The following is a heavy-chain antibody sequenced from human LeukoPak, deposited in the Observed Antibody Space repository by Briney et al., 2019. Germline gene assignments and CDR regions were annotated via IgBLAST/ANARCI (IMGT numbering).Heavy chain of an antibody. J-gene: IGHJ6*03. V-gene: IGHV1-69*04. CDR2: IIPILDLT. D-gene: IGHD5-18*01. CDR1: GGTFNHFG. CDR3: ARGGGYRHYYYYYYMDV. Sequence: SVKVSCKASGGTFNHFGINWVRQAPGQGLEWMGRIIPILDLTKYAPKIQDRVTITADKSTSTAYMELNSLRSEDTAVYFCARGGGYRHYYYYYYMDVWGKGTTVTVSS.